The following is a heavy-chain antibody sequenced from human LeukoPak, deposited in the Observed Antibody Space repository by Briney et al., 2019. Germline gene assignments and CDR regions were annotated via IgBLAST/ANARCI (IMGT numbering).Heavy chain of an antibody. CDR2: INHSGST. V-gene: IGHV4-34*01. Sequence: SSETLSLTCAVYGGSFSGYYWSWIRQPPGKGLEWIGEINHSGSTNYNPSLKSRVTISVDTSKNQFSLKLSSVTAADTAVYYCARGHLNPLYYYYYGMDVWGQGTTVTVSS. CDR3: ARGHLNPLYYYYYGMDV. CDR1: GGSFSGYY. J-gene: IGHJ6*02.